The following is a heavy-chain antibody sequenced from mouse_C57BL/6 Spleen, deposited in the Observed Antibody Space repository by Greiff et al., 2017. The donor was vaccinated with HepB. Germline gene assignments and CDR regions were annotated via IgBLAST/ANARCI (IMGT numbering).Heavy chain of an antibody. V-gene: IGHV1-15*01. CDR3: TRCLYYYGSSYGYFDV. D-gene: IGHD1-1*01. CDR1: GYTFTDYE. Sequence: VQLQQSGAELVRPGASVTLSCKASGYTFTDYEMHWVKQTPVHGLEWIGAIDPETGGTAYTQKFKGKAILTADKSSSTAYMELRSLTAADSAVYYCTRCLYYYGSSYGYFDVWGTGTTVTVSS. J-gene: IGHJ1*03. CDR2: IDPETGGT.